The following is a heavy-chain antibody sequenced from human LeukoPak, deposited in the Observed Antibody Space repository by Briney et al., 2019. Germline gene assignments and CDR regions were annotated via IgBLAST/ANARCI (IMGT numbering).Heavy chain of an antibody. CDR2: IYSGGST. V-gene: IGHV3-53*01. CDR3: ARGGSYLSAFDI. J-gene: IGHJ3*02. Sequence: GGSLRLSCAAPEFSVGSNYMTWVRQAPGKGLEWVSIIYSGGSTFYADSVEGRFTISRDNSKNTLYLQMNSLRAEDTAVYYCARGGSYLSAFDIWGQGTMATVSS. D-gene: IGHD1-26*01. CDR1: EFSVGSNY.